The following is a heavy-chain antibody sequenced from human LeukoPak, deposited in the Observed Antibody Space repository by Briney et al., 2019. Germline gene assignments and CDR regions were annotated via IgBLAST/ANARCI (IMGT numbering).Heavy chain of an antibody. Sequence: PGGSLRLSCAASGFTVSSNYMSWVRQPPGKGLEWVSLIYSGGSTYYADSVKGRFTISRDDSKNTLYLHMNSLRAEDTAVYYCAKDGQYSSSSPYYFDYWGRGTLVTVSS. V-gene: IGHV3-53*01. CDR3: AKDGQYSSSSPYYFDY. CDR2: IYSGGST. D-gene: IGHD6-6*01. CDR1: GFTVSSNY. J-gene: IGHJ4*02.